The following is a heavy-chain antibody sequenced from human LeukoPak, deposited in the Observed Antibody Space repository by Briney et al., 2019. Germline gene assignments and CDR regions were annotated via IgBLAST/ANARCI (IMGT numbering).Heavy chain of an antibody. Sequence: TSETLSLTCTVSGGSISSSSYYWGWIRQPPGKGLEWIGSIYYSGSTYYNPSPKSRVTISVDTSKNQFSLKLSSVTAADTAVYYCARLIRDMIVVVRNYYFDYWGQGTLVTVSS. D-gene: IGHD3-22*01. CDR2: IYYSGST. V-gene: IGHV4-39*01. J-gene: IGHJ4*02. CDR3: ARLIRDMIVVVRNYYFDY. CDR1: GGSISSSSYY.